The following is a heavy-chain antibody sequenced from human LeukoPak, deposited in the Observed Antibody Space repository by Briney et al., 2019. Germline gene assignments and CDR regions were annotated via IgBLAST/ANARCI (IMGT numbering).Heavy chain of an antibody. CDR2: TSYSEGT. V-gene: IGHV4-31*03. CDR3: ARAAVPWAYCGGDCQNWFDP. J-gene: IGHJ5*02. D-gene: IGHD2-21*02. Sequence: SETLSLTCTVSGGSVSRGGYYWNWIRQHPGKGLEWIGFTSYSEGTYYNPSLMSRITISVDISQNQFSLKMRDVTAADTAVYYCARAAVPWAYCGGDCQNWFDPWGQGTLVTVSS. CDR1: GGSVSRGGYY.